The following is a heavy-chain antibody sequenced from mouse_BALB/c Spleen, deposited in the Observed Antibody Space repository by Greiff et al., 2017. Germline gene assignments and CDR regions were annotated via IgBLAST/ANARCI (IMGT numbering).Heavy chain of an antibody. J-gene: IGHJ2*01. V-gene: IGHV5-9*03. CDR1: GFTFSSYT. CDR2: ISSGGGNT. Sequence: EVHLVESGGGLVKPGGSLKLSCAASGFTFSSYTMSWVRQTPEKRLEWVATISSGGGNTYYPDSVKGRFTISRDNAKNNLYLQMSSLRSEDTALYYCARGGVDYWGQGTTLTVSS. CDR3: ARGGVDY.